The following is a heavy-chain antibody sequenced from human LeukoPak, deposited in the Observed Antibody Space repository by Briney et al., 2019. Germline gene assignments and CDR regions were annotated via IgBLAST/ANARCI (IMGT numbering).Heavy chain of an antibody. CDR1: GFILNDYG. Sequence: PGGSLRLSCAASGFILNDYGMHWVRQAPGKGLEWVADIWFDKNQHFADSVKGRFAISRDNSKNTVYLQINSLRAEDTAVYYCARDITPYYDFWSGYYSSGRGEHDYWGQGTLVTVSS. J-gene: IGHJ4*02. CDR3: ARDITPYYDFWSGYYSSGRGEHDY. V-gene: IGHV3-33*01. D-gene: IGHD3-3*01. CDR2: IWFDKNQ.